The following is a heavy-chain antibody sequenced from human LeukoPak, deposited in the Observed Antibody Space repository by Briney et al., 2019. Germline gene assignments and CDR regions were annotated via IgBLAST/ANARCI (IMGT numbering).Heavy chain of an antibody. CDR1: GFTFSSYG. V-gene: IGHV3-30*02. CDR3: AKGGAAAGYFDY. D-gene: IGHD6-13*01. Sequence: GGSLRLSCAASGFTFSSYGMHWVRQAPGKGLEWVAFIRYDGSNKYYADSVKGRFTISRDNSKNTLYLQMNSLRAEDMALYYCAKGGAAAGYFDYWGQGTLVTVSS. CDR2: IRYDGSNK. J-gene: IGHJ4*02.